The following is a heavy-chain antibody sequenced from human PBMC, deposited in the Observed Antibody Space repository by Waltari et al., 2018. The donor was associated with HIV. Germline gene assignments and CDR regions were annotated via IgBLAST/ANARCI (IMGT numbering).Heavy chain of an antibody. J-gene: IGHJ4*02. CDR3: ARINCTSVSCYASLDY. D-gene: IGHD2-2*01. CDR2: VSAYKGNT. V-gene: IGHV1-18*01. Sequence: QVQLVQSGAEVKKPGASVKVSCKASGYTFTSYGISWVRQAPGQGLAWMGWVSAYKGNTNYAQKLQGRVTMTTDTSTSTAYMELRCLRSDDTAVYYCARINCTSVSCYASLDYWGQGTLVTVSS. CDR1: GYTFTSYG.